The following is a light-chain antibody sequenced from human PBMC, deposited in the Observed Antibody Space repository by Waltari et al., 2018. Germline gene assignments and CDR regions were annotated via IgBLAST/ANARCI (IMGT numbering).Light chain of an antibody. Sequence: DIVMTQSPDSLAVSLGERATINCKSSQSVLYSSNNKNYLAWYQQKPGQPPKLLIYWASTRESGVPGRFTGSGSGTDLTLTIRSLQAEDVAVYHCQQYYSTPPAFGQGTKVEIK. CDR2: WAS. V-gene: IGKV4-1*01. CDR1: QSVLYSSNNKNY. J-gene: IGKJ1*01. CDR3: QQYYSTPPA.